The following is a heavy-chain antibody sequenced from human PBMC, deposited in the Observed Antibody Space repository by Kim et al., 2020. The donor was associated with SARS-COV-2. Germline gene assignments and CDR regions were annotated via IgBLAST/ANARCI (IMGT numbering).Heavy chain of an antibody. Sequence: GGSLRLSCVGSGFTFSNFGMTWVRQAPGKGLEWVSGMTGSGSSRFYADSVKGRFNISRDNSKNSLFLEMNSLTSEDTAVYYCARDILGSGSPYDTFHFWGQGTMVTVAS. V-gene: IGHV3-23*01. D-gene: IGHD3-10*01. J-gene: IGHJ3*01. CDR2: MTGSGSSR. CDR1: GFTFSNFG. CDR3: ARDILGSGSPYDTFHF.